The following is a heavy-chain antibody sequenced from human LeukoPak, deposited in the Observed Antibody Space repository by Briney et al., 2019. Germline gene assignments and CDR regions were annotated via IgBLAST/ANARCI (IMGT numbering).Heavy chain of an antibody. Sequence: SVKVSCKASGGTFSSYAISWVRQAPGQGLELMGGIIPIFGTANYAQKFQGRVTITTDESTSTAYMELSSLRSEDTAVYYCARYPLGIYYMDVWGKGTTVTVSS. D-gene: IGHD1-14*01. CDR1: GGTFSSYA. CDR3: ARYPLGIYYMDV. V-gene: IGHV1-69*05. CDR2: IIPIFGTA. J-gene: IGHJ6*03.